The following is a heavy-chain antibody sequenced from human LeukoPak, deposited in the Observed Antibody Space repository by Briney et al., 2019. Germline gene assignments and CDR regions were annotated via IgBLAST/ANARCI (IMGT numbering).Heavy chain of an antibody. CDR3: ATPQLSHYFDN. CDR2: IYYSGST. V-gene: IGHV4-39*01. CDR1: GGSISSSSYY. J-gene: IGHJ4*02. D-gene: IGHD2/OR15-2a*01. Sequence: PSETLSLTCTVSGGSISSSSYYWGWIRQPPGKGLEWIGSIYYSGSTYYNPSLKSRVTISVDTSKNQFSLKLSSVTAADTAVYYCATPQLSHYFDNWGQGTLVTVSS.